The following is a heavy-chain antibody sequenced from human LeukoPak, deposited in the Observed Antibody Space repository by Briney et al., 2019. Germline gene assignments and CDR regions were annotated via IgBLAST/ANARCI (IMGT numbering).Heavy chain of an antibody. V-gene: IGHV3-74*01. Sequence: GSLRLSCAASGLTFSDFWMHWVRQPPGKGLVWVALVKGDGRTTIYADSVKGRFTISRDNAENTLYLQMNSLRADDSGVYYCATGHSYGYDYWGQGVLVTVSS. D-gene: IGHD5-18*01. CDR2: VKGDGRTT. CDR1: GLTFSDFW. J-gene: IGHJ4*02. CDR3: ATGHSYGYDY.